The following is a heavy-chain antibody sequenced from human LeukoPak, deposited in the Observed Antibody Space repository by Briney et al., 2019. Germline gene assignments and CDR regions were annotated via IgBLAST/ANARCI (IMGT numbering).Heavy chain of an antibody. J-gene: IGHJ4*02. CDR2: INPNSGAT. V-gene: IGHV1-2*02. CDR1: GYTSTIYY. Sequence: ASVTVSCKASGYTSTIYYMHWVRQAPGQGLEWMGWINPNSGATSYAQRFQGRVTMTRDTSISTAYMELSGLTCDDTAVYYCARNPPYCTSTSCYNNYWGQGTLVTVSS. CDR3: ARNPPYCTSTSCYNNY. D-gene: IGHD2-2*02.